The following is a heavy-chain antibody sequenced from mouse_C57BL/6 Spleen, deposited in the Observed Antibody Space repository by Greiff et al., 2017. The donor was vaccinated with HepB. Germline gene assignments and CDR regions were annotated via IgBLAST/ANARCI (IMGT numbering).Heavy chain of an antibody. V-gene: IGHV14-4*01. J-gene: IGHJ2*01. CDR1: GFNIKDDY. D-gene: IGHD2-1*01. CDR2: IDPENGDT. Sequence: EVQLQQSGAELVRPGASVKLSCTASGFNIKDDYMHWVKQRPEQGLEWIGWIDPENGDTEYASKFQGKATITADTSSNTAYLQLSSLTSEDTAVYYCTTGPLYGNYNYWGQGTTLTVSS. CDR3: TTGPLYGNYNY.